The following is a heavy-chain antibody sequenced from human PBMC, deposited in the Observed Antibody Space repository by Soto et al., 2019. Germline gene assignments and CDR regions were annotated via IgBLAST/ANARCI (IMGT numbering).Heavy chain of an antibody. CDR2: IDPRNGGT. J-gene: IGHJ4*02. CDR1: GYTFSDYY. Sequence: QEQLVQSESDVKKPGASVTVSCKASGYTFSDYYIHWVQQAPGQGLEWMGWIDPRNGGTKYAQKFQDRFSMTTDTSTSTASMELRRLRSDDTAVFFCARVRYRNVIHAWGQGTLVTVSS. CDR3: ARVRYRNVIHA. V-gene: IGHV1-2*02. D-gene: IGHD2-2*01.